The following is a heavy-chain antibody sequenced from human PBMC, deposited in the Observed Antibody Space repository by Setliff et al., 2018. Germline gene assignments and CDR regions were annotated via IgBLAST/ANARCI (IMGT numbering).Heavy chain of an antibody. CDR2: ISGSGTTI. CDR3: ARDGVSYAMDV. Sequence: GGSLRLSCAASGFTFSSFEMNWVRQAPGKGLEWVSKISGSGTTIFYADSVRGRFTISRDNAKNLLYLQMNNLRVEDTALYSCARDGVSYAMDVWGHGTTVTVSS. CDR1: GFTFSSFE. J-gene: IGHJ6*02. V-gene: IGHV3-48*03.